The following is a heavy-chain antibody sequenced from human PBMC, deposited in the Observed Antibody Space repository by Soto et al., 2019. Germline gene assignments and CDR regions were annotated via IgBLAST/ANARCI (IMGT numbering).Heavy chain of an antibody. CDR1: CGSISSSSYY. CDR2: IYYSGST. V-gene: IGHV4-39*01. D-gene: IGHD4-17*01. Sequence: SETLSLTCTVSCGSISSSSYYWGWIRQPPGKGLEWIGSIYYSGSTYYNPSLKSRVTISVDTSKNQFSLKLSSVTAADTAVYYCARLWVTTVTTTIDYWGQGTLVTVSS. J-gene: IGHJ4*02. CDR3: ARLWVTTVTTTIDY.